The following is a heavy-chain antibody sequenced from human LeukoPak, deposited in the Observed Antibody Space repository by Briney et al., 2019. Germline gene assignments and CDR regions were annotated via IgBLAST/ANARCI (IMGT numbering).Heavy chain of an antibody. J-gene: IGHJ6*02. CDR3: ANEYCSGGSCYQRAYNYYYYGMDV. Sequence: SETLSLTCTVSGGSISSSNSYWGWIRQPPGKGLEWIGSIYYSGSTYYNPSLKSRVTISVDTSKNQFSLKLSSVTAADTAVYYCANEYCSGGSCYQRAYNYYYYGMDVWGQGTTVTVSS. CDR1: GGSISSSNSY. V-gene: IGHV4-39*01. CDR2: IYYSGST. D-gene: IGHD2-15*01.